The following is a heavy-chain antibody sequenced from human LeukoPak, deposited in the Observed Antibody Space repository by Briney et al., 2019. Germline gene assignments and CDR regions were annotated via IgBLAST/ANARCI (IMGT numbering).Heavy chain of an antibody. CDR1: GFTFSSYA. CDR3: ARERAVAGSFDY. V-gene: IGHV3-30-3*01. D-gene: IGHD6-19*01. Sequence: GRSLRLSCAASGFTFSSYAMHWVRQAPGKGLGWVAVISYDGSNKYYADSVKGRFTISRDNSKNTLYLQMNSLRAEDTAVYYCARERAVAGSFDYWGQGTLVTVSS. CDR2: ISYDGSNK. J-gene: IGHJ4*02.